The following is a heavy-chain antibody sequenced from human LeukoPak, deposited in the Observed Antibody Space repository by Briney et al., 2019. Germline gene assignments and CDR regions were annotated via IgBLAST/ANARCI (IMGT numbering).Heavy chain of an antibody. D-gene: IGHD6-19*01. CDR3: ARVSHSSGWYDEDY. CDR2: ISSSSSYI. Sequence: GGSLRLSCAASGFTFSSYSMNWVRQAPGKGLEWVSSISSSSSYIYYADSMKGRFTISRDNAKNSLYLQMNSLRAEDTAVYYCARVSHSSGWYDEDYWGQGTLVTVSS. J-gene: IGHJ4*02. CDR1: GFTFSSYS. V-gene: IGHV3-21*01.